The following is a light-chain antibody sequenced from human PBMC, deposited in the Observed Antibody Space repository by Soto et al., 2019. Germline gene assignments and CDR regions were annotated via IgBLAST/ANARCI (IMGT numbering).Light chain of an antibody. CDR3: SPYTTRSTYVV. Sequence: QSVLTQPASVSGSPGQSITISCTGTDSDVGGYNYVSWYQQHPGKAPKLIIYGVTNRPSGVSNRFSGSKSGNTASLTISGLQAEDEADYYCSPYTTRSTYVVLGGGTKLTVL. CDR1: DSDVGGYNY. V-gene: IGLV2-14*01. J-gene: IGLJ2*01. CDR2: GVT.